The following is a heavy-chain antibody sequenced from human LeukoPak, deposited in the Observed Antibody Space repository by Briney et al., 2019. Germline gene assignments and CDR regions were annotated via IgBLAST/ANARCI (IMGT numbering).Heavy chain of an antibody. CDR3: GKDIDADYGSGSYQDY. D-gene: IGHD3-10*01. CDR2: ISWNSGSI. V-gene: IGHV3-9*01. J-gene: IGHJ4*02. Sequence: GGSLRLSCAASGFTFDDYAMHWVRQAPGKGLEWVSGISWNSGSIGYADSVKGRFTISRDNAKNSLYLQMNSLRAEDTALYYCGKDIDADYGSGSYQDYWGQGTLVTVSS. CDR1: GFTFDDYA.